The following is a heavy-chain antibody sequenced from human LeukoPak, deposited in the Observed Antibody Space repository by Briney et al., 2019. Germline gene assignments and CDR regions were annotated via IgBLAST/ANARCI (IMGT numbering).Heavy chain of an antibody. CDR3: AKDPYYDYVWGSYFDY. Sequence: PGGSLRLSCAASGFNLSSYWMSWVRQAPGKGLEWVANIKEDGSEKYYVDSVKGRFTISRDNSKNTLYLQMNSLRAEDTAVYYCAKDPYYDYVWGSYFDYWGQGTLVTVSS. V-gene: IGHV3-7*03. CDR2: IKEDGSEK. CDR1: GFNLSSYW. J-gene: IGHJ4*02. D-gene: IGHD3-16*01.